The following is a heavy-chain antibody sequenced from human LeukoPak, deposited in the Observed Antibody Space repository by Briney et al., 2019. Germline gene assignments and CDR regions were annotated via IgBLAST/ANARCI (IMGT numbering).Heavy chain of an antibody. CDR3: AKVAKYYYGSETYYFFEQ. J-gene: IGHJ4*02. D-gene: IGHD3-10*01. CDR1: GFTFTTYW. V-gene: IGHV3-7*01. Sequence: GGSLRLSCAASGFTFTTYWMSWVRQAPGKGLEWVANIKQDGTEKYYVDSVKGRFTISRDNARNSLELQMNSLRVEGTAVYYCAKVAKYYYGSETYYFFEQWGQGTPVTASS. CDR2: IKQDGTEK.